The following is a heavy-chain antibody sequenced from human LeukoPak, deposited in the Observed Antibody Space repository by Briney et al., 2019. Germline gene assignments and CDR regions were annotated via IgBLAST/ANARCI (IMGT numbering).Heavy chain of an antibody. CDR3: ARETRLHSGSYSNDAFDI. CDR1: GGSISSYY. Sequence: SETLSLTCTVSGGSISSYYWSWIRQPPGKGMEWIGYISYSGSTDYNPSLKSRVTISLDTSKNQFSLRLSSVTAADTAVYYCARETRLHSGSYSNDAFDIWGQGTMVTVSS. J-gene: IGHJ3*02. V-gene: IGHV4-59*01. CDR2: ISYSGST. D-gene: IGHD1-26*01.